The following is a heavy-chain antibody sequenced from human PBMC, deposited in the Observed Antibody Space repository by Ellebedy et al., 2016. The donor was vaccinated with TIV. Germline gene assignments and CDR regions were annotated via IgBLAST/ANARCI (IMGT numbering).Heavy chain of an antibody. D-gene: IGHD3-22*01. J-gene: IGHJ3*02. CDR1: GYTFTSYG. Sequence: ASVKVSXXASGYTFTSYGISWVRQAPGQGLEWMGWINPNSGGTNYAQKFQGRVTMTRDTSISTAYMELSRLRSDDTAVYYCARDYGYDSSGYPARGDAFDIWGQGTMVTVSS. CDR2: INPNSGGT. CDR3: ARDYGYDSSGYPARGDAFDI. V-gene: IGHV1-2*02.